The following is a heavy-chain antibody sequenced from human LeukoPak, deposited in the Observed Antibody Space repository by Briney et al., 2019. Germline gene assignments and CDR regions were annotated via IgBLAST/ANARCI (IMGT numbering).Heavy chain of an antibody. CDR1: GFTVSSNY. CDR2: IYSGGST. D-gene: IGHD6-19*01. V-gene: IGHV3-66*01. Sequence: GGSLRLSCAASGFTVSSNYMSWVRQAPGKGLEWVSVIYSGGSTYYADSVKGRFTISRDNSKNTLYLQMNSLRAEDTAVYYCARETTKQWLVRYFDYWGQGTLVTVSS. CDR3: ARETTKQWLVRYFDY. J-gene: IGHJ4*02.